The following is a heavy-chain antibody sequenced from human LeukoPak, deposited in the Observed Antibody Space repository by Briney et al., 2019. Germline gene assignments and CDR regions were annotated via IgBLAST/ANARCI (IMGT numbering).Heavy chain of an antibody. CDR3: ARSRITMIVVVGRYFDY. CDR2: INPNSGGT. D-gene: IGHD3-22*01. J-gene: IGHJ4*02. Sequence: SVKVSCKASGYTFTGYYMHWVRQAPGQGLEWMGWINPNSGGTNYAQKFQARVTMTRDTSISTAYMELSRLRSDDTAVYYCARSRITMIVVVGRYFDYWGQGTLVTVSS. V-gene: IGHV1-2*02. CDR1: GYTFTGYY.